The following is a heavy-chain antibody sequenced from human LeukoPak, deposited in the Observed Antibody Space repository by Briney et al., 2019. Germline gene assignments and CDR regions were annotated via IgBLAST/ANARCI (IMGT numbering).Heavy chain of an antibody. Sequence: GGSLRLSCAASGFTFSSYAMHWVRQAPGKGLEWVAVISYDGSNKYYADSVKGRFTISRDNSKNTLYLQMNSLRSDDTAVYYCAKKGGISGYAGPEAFDIWGQGTMVTVSS. CDR3: AKKGGISGYAGPEAFDI. V-gene: IGHV3-30-3*02. CDR1: GFTFSSYA. D-gene: IGHD5-12*01. CDR2: ISYDGSNK. J-gene: IGHJ3*02.